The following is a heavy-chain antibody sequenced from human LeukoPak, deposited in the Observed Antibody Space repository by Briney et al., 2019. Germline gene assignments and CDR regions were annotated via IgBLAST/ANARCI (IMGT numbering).Heavy chain of an antibody. J-gene: IGHJ4*02. CDR1: GFTFSSYG. CDR3: ARGPAQY. D-gene: IGHD6-25*01. CDR2: ISGSGGST. Sequence: GGTLRLSCAASGFTFSSYGMIWVRQAPGKGLEWVSGISGSGGSTYLADSVKGRFTISRDNSKNTLYLEMNSLRAEDTAVYYCARGPAQYWGQGTLVTVSS. V-gene: IGHV3-23*01.